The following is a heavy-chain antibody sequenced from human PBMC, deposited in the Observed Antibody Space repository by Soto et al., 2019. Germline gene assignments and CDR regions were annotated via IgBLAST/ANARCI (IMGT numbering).Heavy chain of an antibody. D-gene: IGHD3-16*02. CDR1: GFTFSSYA. Sequence: DVQLLESGGGLVQPGGSLRLSCAASGFTFSSYAMSWVRQAPGKGLEWVSSISGGGGSTYYADSVKGRFTISRDNSKNTLYLQMNSVRAEDTAVYHCAKDANYDYVWGSYRIDYWGQGTRVTVSS. V-gene: IGHV3-23*01. J-gene: IGHJ4*02. CDR2: ISGGGGST. CDR3: AKDANYDYVWGSYRIDY.